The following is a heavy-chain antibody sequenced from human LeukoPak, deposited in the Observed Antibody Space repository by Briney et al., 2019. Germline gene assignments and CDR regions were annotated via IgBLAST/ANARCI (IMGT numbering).Heavy chain of an antibody. J-gene: IGHJ3*02. V-gene: IGHV1-3*01. CDR2: INAGNGNT. CDR1: GYTFTSYA. CDR3: ATYVGGDAFDI. Sequence: ASVKVSCKASGYTFTSYAMHWVRQAPGQRLEWMGWINAGNGNTKYSQKFQGRVTMTEDTSTDTAYMELSSLRSEDTAVYYCATYVGGDAFDIWGQGTMVTVSS. D-gene: IGHD3-16*01.